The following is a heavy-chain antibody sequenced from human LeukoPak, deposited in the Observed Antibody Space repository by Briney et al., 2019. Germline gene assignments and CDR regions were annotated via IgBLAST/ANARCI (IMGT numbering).Heavy chain of an antibody. D-gene: IGHD2-2*01. CDR1: GGSFSGYY. CDR3: ARARSVPAAMTVRHASDI. CDR2: INHSGST. V-gene: IGHV4-34*01. J-gene: IGHJ3*02. Sequence: SETLSLTCAVYGGSFSGYYWSWLRQPPGKGLEWIGEINHSGSTNYNPSLKSRVTISVDTPKNQFSLKLSSVTAADTAVYYCARARSVPAAMTVRHASDIWGQGTMVTVSS.